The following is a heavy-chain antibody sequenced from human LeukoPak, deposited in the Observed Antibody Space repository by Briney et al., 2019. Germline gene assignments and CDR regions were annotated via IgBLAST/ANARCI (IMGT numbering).Heavy chain of an antibody. CDR3: ASSHLAYCGGGSCYSGY. V-gene: IGHV3-48*04. Sequence: GGSLRLSCAASGFTFSSYSMNWVRQAPGKGLEWVSYISSSSSTIYYADSVKGRFTISRDNAKNSLYLQMNSLRAEDTAVYYCASSHLAYCGGGSCYSGYWGQGTLVTVSS. J-gene: IGHJ4*02. CDR2: ISSSSSTI. D-gene: IGHD2-15*01. CDR1: GFTFSSYS.